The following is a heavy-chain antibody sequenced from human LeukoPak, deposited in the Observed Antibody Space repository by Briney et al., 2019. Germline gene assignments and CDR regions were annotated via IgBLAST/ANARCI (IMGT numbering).Heavy chain of an antibody. J-gene: IGHJ4*02. D-gene: IGHD3-16*02. CDR3: AKLGDNVWGSFRFGFDS. CDR1: GFTFSSYA. CDR2: ISGSGGST. V-gene: IGHV3-23*01. Sequence: PGGSLRLSCAASGFTFSSYAMSWVRQAPGKGLEWVSAISGSGGSTYYADSVRGRFTISRDNFKNTVFLQLSSLRPEDTAVYYCAKLGDNVWGSFRFGFDSWGQGTLVTVSS.